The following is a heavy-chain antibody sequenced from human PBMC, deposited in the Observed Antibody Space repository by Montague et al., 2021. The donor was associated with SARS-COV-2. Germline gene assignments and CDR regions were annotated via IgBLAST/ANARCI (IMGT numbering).Heavy chain of an antibody. Sequence: SETLSLTCTVSGGSISSSSWCWWGRHPPGERLEWSGGIYHSGSTNYNPPLKSRVTISVDKSKNQFSLKLSSVTAADTAVYYCARERASSYVYCGMDVCGQGTLVTVSS. V-gene: IGHV4-4*02. CDR3: ARERASSYVYCGMDV. D-gene: IGHD3-10*02. J-gene: IGHJ6*02. CDR2: IYHSGST. CDR1: GGSISSSSW.